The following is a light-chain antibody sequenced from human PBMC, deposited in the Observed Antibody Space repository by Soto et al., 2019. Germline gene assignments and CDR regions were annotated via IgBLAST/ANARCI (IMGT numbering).Light chain of an antibody. J-gene: IGKJ4*01. CDR1: QSISTY. Sequence: DIQMTQSQSSLSASVGDRFAITCRASQSISTYLHWYQQKPGKAPNLLIYAASTLQSGVPSRFSGSGSGTDFTLTISSLQPEDFATYFCQHGYSTPLTFGGGTKVDIK. CDR2: AAS. V-gene: IGKV1-39*01. CDR3: QHGYSTPLT.